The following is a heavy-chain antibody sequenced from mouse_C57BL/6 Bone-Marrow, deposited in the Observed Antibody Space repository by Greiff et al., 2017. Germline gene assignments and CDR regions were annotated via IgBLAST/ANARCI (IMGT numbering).Heavy chain of an antibody. CDR2: IDPSDSYT. V-gene: IGHV1-50*01. Sequence: QVQLQQSGAELVKPGASVKLSCKASGYTFTSYWMQWVKQRPGQGLEWIGEIDPSDSYTNYNQKFKGKATLTVDTSSSTAYMQLSSLTSEDSAVYYCARGATFLFAYWGQGTLVTVSA. CDR1: GYTFTSYW. CDR3: ARGATFLFAY. D-gene: IGHD3-1*01. J-gene: IGHJ3*01.